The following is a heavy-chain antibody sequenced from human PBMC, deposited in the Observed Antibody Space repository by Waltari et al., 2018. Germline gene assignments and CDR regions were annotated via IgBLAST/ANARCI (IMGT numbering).Heavy chain of an antibody. CDR1: GFTFQDYA. CDR3: TKDMFYGSGNLFDI. CDR2: IDWNSGNL. J-gene: IGHJ3*02. D-gene: IGHD3-10*01. Sequence: EVQRVESGGGWVQPGGSLRLSCAASGFTFQDYAMLWVRQGPGRGLEWVAGIDWNSGNLNYADSVKGRFTISRDNAENTLYLQMNSLRPEDTALYHCTKDMFYGSGNLFDIWGQGTMVTVSS. V-gene: IGHV3-9*01.